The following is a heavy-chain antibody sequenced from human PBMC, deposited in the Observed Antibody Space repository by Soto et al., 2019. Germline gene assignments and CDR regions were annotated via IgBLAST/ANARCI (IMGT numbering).Heavy chain of an antibody. CDR3: ANGLAMAYMDV. D-gene: IGHD5-18*01. CDR2: ISGSGGTT. J-gene: IGHJ6*03. V-gene: IGHV3-23*01. Sequence: VQLLESGGGLVQPAGSLRLSCATSGFTFSSYAMSWVRQAPGKGLEWVSSISGSGGTTYYADSVMARFTMSRDNSKNTLYLQMNSLRDEDTAVYYCANGLAMAYMDVWGKGTTVTVSS. CDR1: GFTFSSYA.